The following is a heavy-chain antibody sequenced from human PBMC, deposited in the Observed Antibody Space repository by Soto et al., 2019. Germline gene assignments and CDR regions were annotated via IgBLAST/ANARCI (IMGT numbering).Heavy chain of an antibody. J-gene: IGHJ4*02. CDR1: GYTFTSYA. D-gene: IGHD1-26*01. CDR2: INAGNGNT. Sequence: ASVKVSCKASGYTFTSYAMHWVRQAPGQRLEWMGWINAGNGNTKYSEQFQGRVTFTRDTSASTVYMELSSLTSEDTAVYYCARDDSGFSGSHYIDYFNYWGQGALVTVSS. V-gene: IGHV1-3*01. CDR3: ARDDSGFSGSHYIDYFNY.